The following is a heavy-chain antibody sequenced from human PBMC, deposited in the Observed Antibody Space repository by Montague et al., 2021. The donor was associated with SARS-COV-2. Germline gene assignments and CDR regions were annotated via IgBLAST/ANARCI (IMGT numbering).Heavy chain of an antibody. CDR2: IFHSGIT. V-gene: IGHV4-59*13. Sequence: SETLSLTCSVSGGSISSYYWSWIRRSPGKGLEWIGYIFHSGITDYNPSLKSRVTISIDMSKNQFPLQLNSVTAADSAVYYCARTEYNWNDWFDPWGQGTLVTVSS. CDR3: ARTEYNWNDWFDP. CDR1: GGSISSYY. J-gene: IGHJ5*02. D-gene: IGHD1-20*01.